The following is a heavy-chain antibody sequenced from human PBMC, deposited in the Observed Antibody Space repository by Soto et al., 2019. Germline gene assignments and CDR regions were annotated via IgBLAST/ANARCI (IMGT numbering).Heavy chain of an antibody. Sequence: PWGSLRLSCAVSGVTFRDYWMHWVRQVPGKGLLWVSRIGPDGTSTKYADSVKGRFTISRSNPENTLYLQMNSLRAEDTGVYYCVREVIAVLGSIRWFDPWGKGPLVTVSS. CDR2: IGPDGTST. J-gene: IGHJ5*02. D-gene: IGHD6-19*01. CDR3: VREVIAVLGSIRWFDP. V-gene: IGHV3-74*01. CDR1: GVTFRDYW.